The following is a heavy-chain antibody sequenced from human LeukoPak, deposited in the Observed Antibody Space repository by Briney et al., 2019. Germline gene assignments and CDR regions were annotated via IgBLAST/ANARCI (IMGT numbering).Heavy chain of an antibody. D-gene: IGHD2-2*01. V-gene: IGHV5-51*01. CDR3: ARGEVVPAADFDY. CDR2: IYPGDSDT. J-gene: IGHJ4*02. CDR1: GYSFTSYW. Sequence: GESLRISCKGSGYSFTSYWIGWVRQMPGKGLEWMGIIYPGDSDTRYSPSFQGQVTISADKSISTAYLQWSSLKASDTAMYYCARGEVVPAADFDYWGQGTLVTVSS.